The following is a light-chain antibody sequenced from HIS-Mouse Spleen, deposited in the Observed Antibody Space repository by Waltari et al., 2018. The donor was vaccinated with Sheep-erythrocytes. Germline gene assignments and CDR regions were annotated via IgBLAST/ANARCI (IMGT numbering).Light chain of an antibody. CDR1: SSYVGGYNY. Sequence: QSALTQPASVSGSPGQSITISCTGTSSYVGGYNYVSRYQQHPGKAPKLMIYEVSNRPSGVSNRFSGSKSGNTASLTISGLQAEDEADYYCCSYAGSYNHVFATGTKVTVL. CDR3: CSYAGSYNHV. V-gene: IGLV2-14*01. CDR2: EVS. J-gene: IGLJ1*01.